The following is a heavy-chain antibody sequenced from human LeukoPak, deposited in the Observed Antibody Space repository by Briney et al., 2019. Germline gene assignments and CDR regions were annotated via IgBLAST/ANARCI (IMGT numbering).Heavy chain of an antibody. CDR2: IWYDGSNK. CDR3: ARLYCTNGVRYHDY. V-gene: IGHV3-33*01. J-gene: IGHJ4*02. Sequence: PGGSLRLSCAASGFTFSSYGMHWVRQAPGKGLEWVAVIWYDGSNKYYADSVKGRFTISRDNSKNTLYLQMNSLRAEDTAVYYCARLYCTNGVRYHDYWGQGTLVTVSS. CDR1: GFTFSSYG. D-gene: IGHD2-8*01.